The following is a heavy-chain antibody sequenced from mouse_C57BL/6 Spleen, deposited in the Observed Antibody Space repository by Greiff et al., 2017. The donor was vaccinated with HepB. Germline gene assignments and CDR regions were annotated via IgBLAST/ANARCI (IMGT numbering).Heavy chain of an antibody. V-gene: IGHV2-5*01. CDR2: IWRGGST. CDR3: AKGETAQAHYYAMDY. CDR1: GFSLTSYG. D-gene: IGHD3-2*02. J-gene: IGHJ4*01. Sequence: VHLVESGPGLVQPSQSLSITCTVSGFSLTSYGVHWVRQSPGKGLEWLGVIWRGGSTDYNAAFMSRLSITKDNSKSQVFFKMNSLQADDTAIYYCAKGETAQAHYYAMDYWGQGTSVTVSS.